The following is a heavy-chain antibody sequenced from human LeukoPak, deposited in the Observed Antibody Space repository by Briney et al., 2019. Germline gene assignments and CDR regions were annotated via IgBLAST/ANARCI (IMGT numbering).Heavy chain of an antibody. V-gene: IGHV4-39*01. CDR3: AKSGHSYIYTPGDFS. Sequence: SETLSLTCTVSGGSISSSSSYWGWIRQPPGKGLEWIGSAYFTGSTNYNPSLKTRVTISLDTSKNQFSLRLTSVTAADTAVYYCAKSGHSYIYTPGDFSWGQGTLVTVSS. CDR2: AYFTGST. J-gene: IGHJ5*02. D-gene: IGHD2-15*01. CDR1: GGSISSSSSY.